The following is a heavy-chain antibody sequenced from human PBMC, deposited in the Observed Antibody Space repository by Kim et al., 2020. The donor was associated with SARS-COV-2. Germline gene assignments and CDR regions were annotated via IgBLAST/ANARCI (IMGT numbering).Heavy chain of an antibody. V-gene: IGHV4-34*01. Sequence: TYNPSLQSRVTLSVDTSKNQFSLKLCSVTAADTAVYYCARGWYVPPYFDYWGQGTLVTVSS. D-gene: IGHD6-13*01. CDR3: ARGWYVPPYFDY. J-gene: IGHJ4*02.